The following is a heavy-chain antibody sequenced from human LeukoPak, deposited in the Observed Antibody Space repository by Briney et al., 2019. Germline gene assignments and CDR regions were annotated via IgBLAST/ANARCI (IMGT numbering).Heavy chain of an antibody. CDR2: ISAYNGNT. CDR1: GYTFTSYG. V-gene: IGHV1-18*01. CDR3: ARDLRYYDFWSDVTHFDY. D-gene: IGHD3-3*01. Sequence: GASVKVSCKASGYTFTSYGISWVQQAPGQGLEWMGWISAYNGNTNYAQKLQGRVTMTTDTSTSTAYMELRSLRSDDTAVYYCARDLRYYDFWSDVTHFDYWGQGTLVTVSS. J-gene: IGHJ4*02.